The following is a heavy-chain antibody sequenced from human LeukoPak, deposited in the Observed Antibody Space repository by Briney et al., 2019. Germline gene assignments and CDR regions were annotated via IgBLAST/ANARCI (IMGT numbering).Heavy chain of an antibody. CDR3: ARGGSSGYYPYYFDY. D-gene: IGHD3-22*01. CDR2: IYTSGST. CDR1: GGSISSYY. J-gene: IGHJ4*02. V-gene: IGHV4-4*07. Sequence: SETLSLTCTVSGGSISSYYWSWIRQPAGKGLEWIGRIYTSGSTNYNPSLKSRVTMSVDTSKNQFSLKLSSVTAADTAVYYCARGGSSGYYPYYFDYWGQGTLVTVSS.